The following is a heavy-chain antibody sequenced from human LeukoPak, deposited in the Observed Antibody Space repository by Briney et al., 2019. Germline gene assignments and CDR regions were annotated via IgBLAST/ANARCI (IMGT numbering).Heavy chain of an antibody. CDR3: AVAYCGGDCYSGGYFDY. CDR1: GFSLSRYW. Sequence: GGSLRLSCAASGFSLSRYWMHWVRQAPGKGLVWVSRTNGDGSSTSYADSVKGRFTISRDNAKNTLYLQMNSLRAEDTAVYYCAVAYCGGDCYSGGYFDYWGQGTLVTVSS. J-gene: IGHJ4*02. CDR2: TNGDGSST. V-gene: IGHV3-74*01. D-gene: IGHD2-21*01.